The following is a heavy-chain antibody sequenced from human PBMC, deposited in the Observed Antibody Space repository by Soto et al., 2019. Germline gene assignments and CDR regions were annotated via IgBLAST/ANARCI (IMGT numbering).Heavy chain of an antibody. Sequence: PSETLSLTCTVSGGSISSGGYYWSWIRQHPGKGLEWIGYIYYSGSTYYNPSLKSRVTISVDRSKNQFSLKLSSVTAADTAVYYCARAFDILTRYYFDYWGQGTLVTVSS. D-gene: IGHD3-9*01. V-gene: IGHV4-31*03. CDR3: ARAFDILTRYYFDY. J-gene: IGHJ4*02. CDR2: IYYSGST. CDR1: GGSISSGGYY.